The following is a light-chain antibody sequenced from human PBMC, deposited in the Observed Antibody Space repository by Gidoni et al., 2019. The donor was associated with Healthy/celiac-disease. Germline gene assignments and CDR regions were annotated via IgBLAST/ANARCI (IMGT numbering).Light chain of an antibody. V-gene: IGLV2-11*01. Sequence: QSALTQPRSVSGSPGQSVPLSCPGTSSDVGGYNYVSWYQQHPGKAPKRMIYDVSKRPSGVPDRFSGSKSGNTASLTISGLQAEDEADYYCCSYAGSYTYVFGTGTKVTVL. CDR1: SSDVGGYNY. J-gene: IGLJ1*01. CDR3: CSYAGSYTYV. CDR2: DVS.